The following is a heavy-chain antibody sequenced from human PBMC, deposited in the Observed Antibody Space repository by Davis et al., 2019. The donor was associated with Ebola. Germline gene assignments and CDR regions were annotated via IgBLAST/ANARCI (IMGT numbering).Heavy chain of an antibody. CDR3: ARVRFLEWFINWFDP. J-gene: IGHJ5*02. CDR1: GFTVSSNY. V-gene: IGHV3-53*01. CDR2: IYSGGST. Sequence: PGGSLRLSCAASGFTVSSNYMSWVRQPPGKGLEWVSVIYSGGSTYYADSVKGRFTISRDNAKNSLYLQMNSLRAEDTAVYYCARVRFLEWFINWFDPWGQGTLVTVSS. D-gene: IGHD3-3*01.